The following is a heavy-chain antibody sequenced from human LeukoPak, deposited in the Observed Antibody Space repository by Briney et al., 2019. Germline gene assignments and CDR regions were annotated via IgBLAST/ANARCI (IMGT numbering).Heavy chain of an antibody. D-gene: IGHD4-17*01. J-gene: IGHJ4*02. V-gene: IGHV3-21*01. Sequence: GGSLRLSCAASGFTFSNHNMNWVRQAPGKGLEWIASISSGSSCIYYANSVKGRFTISRDNAKNSVYLQMNSLRAEDTAIYYCASYYGLDYWGQGTLVTVSS. CDR1: GFTFSNHN. CDR3: ASYYGLDY. CDR2: ISSGSSCI.